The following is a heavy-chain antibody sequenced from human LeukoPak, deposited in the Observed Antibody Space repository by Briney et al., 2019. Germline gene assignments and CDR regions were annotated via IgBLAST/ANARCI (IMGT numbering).Heavy chain of an antibody. Sequence: PSETLSLTCTVSGGSISSSSYSWGWIRQPPGKGLEWIGSIYYSGSTYYNPSLKSRATISVDTSKNQFSLKLSSVTAADAAVYYCARHIRKRGIAEAGTPGWFDPWGQGTLVTVSS. V-gene: IGHV4-39*01. J-gene: IGHJ5*02. CDR3: ARHIRKRGIAEAGTPGWFDP. CDR1: GGSISSSSYS. D-gene: IGHD6-19*01. CDR2: IYYSGST.